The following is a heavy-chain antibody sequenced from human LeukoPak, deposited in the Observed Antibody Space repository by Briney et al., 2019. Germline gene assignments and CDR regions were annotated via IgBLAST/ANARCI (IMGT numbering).Heavy chain of an antibody. V-gene: IGHV3-66*02. D-gene: IGHD4-17*01. J-gene: IGHJ4*02. CDR2: IYSGGST. Sequence: GGSLRLSCAASGFTVSSNYMSWVRQAPGKGLEWVSFIYSGGSTHYSDSVKGRFTISRDNSKNTLYLQMNSLRTEDTAVYYCAKDLATVTTQGDYWGQGTLVTVSS. CDR1: GFTVSSNY. CDR3: AKDLATVTTQGDY.